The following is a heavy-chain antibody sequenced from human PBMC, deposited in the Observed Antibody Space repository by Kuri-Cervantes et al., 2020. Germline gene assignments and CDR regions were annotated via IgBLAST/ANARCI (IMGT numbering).Heavy chain of an antibody. J-gene: IGHJ6*02. Sequence: SQTLSLTCTVPGGSISSYYWGWIRQPPGKGLEWIGSIYYSGSTYYNPSLKSRVTISVDTSKNQFSLKLSSVTAADTAVYYCARDAGEYSSSWSNYYYYYYGMDVWGQGTTVTVSS. CDR2: IYYSGST. CDR1: GGSISSYY. CDR3: ARDAGEYSSSWSNYYYYYYGMDV. D-gene: IGHD6-13*01. V-gene: IGHV4-39*02.